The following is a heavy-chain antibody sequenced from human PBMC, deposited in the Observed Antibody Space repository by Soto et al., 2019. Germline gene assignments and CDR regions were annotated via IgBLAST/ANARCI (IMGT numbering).Heavy chain of an antibody. V-gene: IGHV3-30-3*02. J-gene: IGHJ4*02. CDR3: AKIRGPYYDSSGYDY. Sequence: GGSLRLSCAASGFTFSSYAMHLVRQAPGKGLEWVAVISYDGSNKYYADSVKGRFTISRDNSKNTLYLQMNSLRAEDTAVYYCAKIRGPYYDSSGYDYWGQGTLVTVSS. CDR2: ISYDGSNK. D-gene: IGHD3-22*01. CDR1: GFTFSSYA.